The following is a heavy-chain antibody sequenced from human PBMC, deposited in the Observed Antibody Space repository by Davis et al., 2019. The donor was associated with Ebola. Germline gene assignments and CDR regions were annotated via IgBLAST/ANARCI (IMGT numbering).Heavy chain of an antibody. Sequence: MPSETLSLTCTVSGGSISSSSYYWGWIRQPPGKGLEWIGSIYYSGSTYYNPSLKSRVTISVDTSKNQFSLKLSSVTAADTAVYYCAGTSSSWYLYFQHWGQGTLVTVSS. D-gene: IGHD6-13*01. V-gene: IGHV4-39*01. CDR3: AGTSSSWYLYFQH. J-gene: IGHJ1*01. CDR2: IYYSGST. CDR1: GGSISSSSYY.